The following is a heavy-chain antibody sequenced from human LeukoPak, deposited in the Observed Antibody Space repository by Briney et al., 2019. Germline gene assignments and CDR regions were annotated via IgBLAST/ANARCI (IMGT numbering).Heavy chain of an antibody. CDR2: ISNSATTV. CDR3: ASNIDFDY. CDR1: GFTFSSYD. V-gene: IGHV3-48*03. Sequence: HPGGSLRLSCAASGFTFSSYDMNWVRQAPGKGLEWVSYISNSATTVYYADSVKGRFTISRDNAKNSLYLQMNSLRAEDTAVYYCASNIDFDYWGQGTLVTVSS. J-gene: IGHJ4*02. D-gene: IGHD2/OR15-2a*01.